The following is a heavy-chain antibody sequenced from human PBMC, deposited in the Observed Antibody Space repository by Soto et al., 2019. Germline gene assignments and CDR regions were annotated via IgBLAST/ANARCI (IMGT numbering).Heavy chain of an antibody. D-gene: IGHD3-3*01. V-gene: IGHV1-18*01. CDR2: ISAYNGNT. CDR1: GYTFSSYG. CDR3: ARDTPYDFWSGYGVGGNYYMDV. J-gene: IGHJ6*03. Sequence: QGQLVQSGAEVKKPGASVKVSCKASGYTFSSYGISWVRQAPGQGLEWMGWISAYNGNTNYAQKLQGRVTMNTDTSTSTAYMELRSLRSDDTAVYYCARDTPYDFWSGYGVGGNYYMDVWGKGTTVTVSS.